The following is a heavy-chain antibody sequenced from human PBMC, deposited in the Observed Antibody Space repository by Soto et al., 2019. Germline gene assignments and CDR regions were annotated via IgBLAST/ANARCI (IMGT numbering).Heavy chain of an antibody. D-gene: IGHD3-16*01. CDR2: VYYTGST. CDR3: AIGSEMGPNVLDY. V-gene: IGHV4-59*12. Sequence: PSETLSLTCTVSGGSISNFYWSWIRQPPGKGLEWIGYVYYTGSTSYNPSLKRRVTISADTSRNQFSLRLSSVTAADTAVYYCAIGSEMGPNVLDYWGQGTLVNVSS. J-gene: IGHJ4*02. CDR1: GGSISNFY.